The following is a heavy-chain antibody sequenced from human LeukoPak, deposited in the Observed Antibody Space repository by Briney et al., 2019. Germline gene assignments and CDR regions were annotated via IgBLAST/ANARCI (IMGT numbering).Heavy chain of an antibody. CDR2: MNPNSGNT. J-gene: IGHJ6*02. Sequence: GASVKVSCKASGYTFTSYDINWVRQATGQGLEWMGWMNPNSGNTGYAQKFQGRVTMTRNTSISTAYMGLSSLRSEDTAVYYCARFPHYYDFWSGYYTPHYYGMDVWGQGTTVTVSS. CDR3: ARFPHYYDFWSGYYTPHYYGMDV. V-gene: IGHV1-8*01. CDR1: GYTFTSYD. D-gene: IGHD3-3*01.